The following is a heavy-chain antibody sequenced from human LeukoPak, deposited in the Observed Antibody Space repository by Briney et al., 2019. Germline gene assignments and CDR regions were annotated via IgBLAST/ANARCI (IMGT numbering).Heavy chain of an antibody. D-gene: IGHD1-14*01. CDR2: TYYGSKWNN. J-gene: IGHJ4*02. CDR3: TRGRNSAFDY. Sequence: SQTLSLTCAISGDSVSSNGVAWSWIRQSPSRGLEWLGRTYYGSKWNNDYELSVKSRITINPDTSKNQFSLQLNSVTPEDTAVYYCTRGRNSAFDYWGQGTLVTVSS. V-gene: IGHV6-1*01. CDR1: GDSVSSNGVA.